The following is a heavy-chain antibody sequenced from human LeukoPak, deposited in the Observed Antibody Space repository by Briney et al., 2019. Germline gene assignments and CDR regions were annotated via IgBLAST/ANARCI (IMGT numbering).Heavy chain of an antibody. CDR2: IYHSGST. CDR3: ARAWRDTAMISDY. Sequence: SETLSLTCTVSGGSISSGGYYWSWIRQPPGKGLEWIGYIYHSGSTYYNPSLKSRVTISVDRSKNQFSLKLSSVTAADTAVYYCARAWRDTAMISDYWGQGILVTVSS. V-gene: IGHV4-30-2*01. D-gene: IGHD5-18*01. J-gene: IGHJ4*02. CDR1: GGSISSGGYY.